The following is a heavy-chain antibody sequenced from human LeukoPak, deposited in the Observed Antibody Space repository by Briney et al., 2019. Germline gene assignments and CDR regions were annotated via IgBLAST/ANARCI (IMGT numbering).Heavy chain of an antibody. V-gene: IGHV6-1*01. Sequence: SQTLSLTCAISGDSVSSTSASWNWIRQSPSRGLEWLGRTYYRSNWNSDYAVSVKSRTTINPDTSKNQFSLHLNSVTPEDTAVYYCARDPDSSYEWGPFDPWGQGTLVTVSS. CDR2: TYYRSNWNS. D-gene: IGHD1-26*01. CDR3: ARDPDSSYEWGPFDP. J-gene: IGHJ5*02. CDR1: GDSVSSTSAS.